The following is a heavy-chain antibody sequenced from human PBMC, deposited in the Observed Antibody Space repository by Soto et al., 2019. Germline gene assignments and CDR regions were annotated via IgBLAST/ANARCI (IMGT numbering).Heavy chain of an antibody. CDR3: ARMTNYYDSSGYYFDY. D-gene: IGHD3-22*01. CDR2: IDWDDDK. V-gene: IGHV2-70*01. J-gene: IGHJ4*02. Sequence: SGPTLVNPTQTLTLTCTFSGFSLSTSGMCVSWIRQPPGKALEWLALIDWDDDKYYSTSLKTRLTISKDTSKNQVVLTMTNMDPVDTATYYCARMTNYYDSSGYYFDYWGEGXLVTVYS. CDR1: GFSLSTSGMC.